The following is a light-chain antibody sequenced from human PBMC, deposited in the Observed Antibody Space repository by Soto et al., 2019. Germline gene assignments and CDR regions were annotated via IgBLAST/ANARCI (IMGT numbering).Light chain of an antibody. Sequence: QSVLTQPASVSGSPGQSITISCTGTSSDVGAYDYVSWYQQHPGKAPKFMLYEVSNRPSGLSNRFSGSKSGNTASLTISGLQAEDEADYYCSSYTTCNTWVFGGGTKVTVL. CDR3: SSYTTCNTWV. V-gene: IGLV2-14*01. CDR1: SSDVGAYDY. CDR2: EVS. J-gene: IGLJ3*02.